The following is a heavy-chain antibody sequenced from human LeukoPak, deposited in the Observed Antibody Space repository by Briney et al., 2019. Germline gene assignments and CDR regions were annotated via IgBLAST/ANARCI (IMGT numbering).Heavy chain of an antibody. CDR3: ARDFKTIFGVVIRRYYMDV. V-gene: IGHV1-18*01. CDR1: GYTFTSYG. D-gene: IGHD3-3*01. J-gene: IGHJ6*03. Sequence: ASVKVSCKASGYTFTSYGISWVRQAPGQGLEWMGWISAYNGNTNYAQKLQGRVTMTTDTSTSTAYMELRSVRSDDTAVYYCARDFKTIFGVVIRRYYMDVWGKGTTVTVSS. CDR2: ISAYNGNT.